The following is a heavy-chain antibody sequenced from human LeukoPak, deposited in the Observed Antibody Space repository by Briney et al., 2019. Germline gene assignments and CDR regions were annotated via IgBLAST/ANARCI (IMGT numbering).Heavy chain of an antibody. J-gene: IGHJ4*02. CDR1: GYTFTGHY. D-gene: IGHD6-13*01. Sequence: ASVKVSCKASGYTFTGHYIHWVRQAPGQGLEWMGWINPKNAATNYGQRFQGRVTMTRDTSTGTVYMELNALRSDDTAVYYCARTLYISAAPGGFDYWGQGTLVTVSS. V-gene: IGHV1-2*02. CDR3: ARTLYISAAPGGFDY. CDR2: INPKNAAT.